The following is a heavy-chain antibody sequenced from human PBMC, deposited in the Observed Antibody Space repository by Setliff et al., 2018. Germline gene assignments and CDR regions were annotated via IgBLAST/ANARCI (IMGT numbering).Heavy chain of an antibody. CDR1: GFTYINDW. CDR2: INPHGSEK. Sequence: LRLSCGASGFTYINDWVSWVRQAPGKGLEWLASINPHGSEKYYADSVKGRFTISRDNAKNSLSLQMNNLRTEDTAVYYCFGAGTCSYWGQGTLVTVSS. J-gene: IGHJ4*02. CDR3: FGAGTCSY. V-gene: IGHV3-7*01. D-gene: IGHD3-10*01.